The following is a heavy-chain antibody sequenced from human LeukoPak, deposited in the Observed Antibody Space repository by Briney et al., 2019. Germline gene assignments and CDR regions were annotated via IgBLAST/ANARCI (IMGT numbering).Heavy chain of an antibody. J-gene: IGHJ4*02. CDR3: ARVSIAVAGTSFDY. Sequence: GGSLRLSCAASGFTFSSYSMNWVRQAPEKGLEWVSSISSSSSYIYYADSVKGRFTISRDNAKNSLYLQMNSLRAEDTAVYYCARVSIAVAGTSFDYWGQGTLVTVSS. CDR1: GFTFSSYS. V-gene: IGHV3-21*01. CDR2: ISSSSSYI. D-gene: IGHD6-19*01.